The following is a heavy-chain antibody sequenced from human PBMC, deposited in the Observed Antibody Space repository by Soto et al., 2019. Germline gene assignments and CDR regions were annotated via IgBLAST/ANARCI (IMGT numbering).Heavy chain of an antibody. Sequence: PSETLSLTCSVYGGSFSVYYWSLILQPPGKGLEWIGEINHSGSTYYNPSLKSRVTISVDTSKNQFSLKLSSVTAADTAVYYCARRVVGAPSFDYWGQGTLVTVSS. CDR3: ARRVVGAPSFDY. CDR1: GGSFSVYY. J-gene: IGHJ4*02. CDR2: INHSGST. D-gene: IGHD1-26*01. V-gene: IGHV4-34*01.